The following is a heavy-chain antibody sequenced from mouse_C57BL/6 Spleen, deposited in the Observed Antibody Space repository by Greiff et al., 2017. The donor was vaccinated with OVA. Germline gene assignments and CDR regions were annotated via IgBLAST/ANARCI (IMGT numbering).Heavy chain of an antibody. V-gene: IGHV3-6*01. Sequence: DVQLQESGPGLVKPSQSLSLTCSVTGYSITSGYYWNWIRQFPGNQLEWMGYISYDGSNNYNPSLKNRISITRDTSKNQFFLKLNSVTTEDTATYYCARDRGYWGQGTTLTVSS. CDR3: ARDRGY. D-gene: IGHD3-1*01. CDR1: GYSITSGYY. J-gene: IGHJ2*01. CDR2: ISYDGSN.